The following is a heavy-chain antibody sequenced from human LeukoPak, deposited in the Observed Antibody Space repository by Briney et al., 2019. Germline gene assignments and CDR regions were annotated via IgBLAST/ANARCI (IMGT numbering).Heavy chain of an antibody. J-gene: IGHJ4*02. CDR2: FDPGDGET. Sequence: ASVKVSCKVSGYTLTELSMHWVRQAPGKGLEWMGGFDPGDGETIYAQKFQGRVTMTEDTSTDTAYMELSSLRSEDTAVYYCATVYYYGSGTEMYYFDYWGQGTLVTVSS. CDR3: ATVYYYGSGTEMYYFDY. D-gene: IGHD3-10*01. V-gene: IGHV1-24*01. CDR1: GYTLTELS.